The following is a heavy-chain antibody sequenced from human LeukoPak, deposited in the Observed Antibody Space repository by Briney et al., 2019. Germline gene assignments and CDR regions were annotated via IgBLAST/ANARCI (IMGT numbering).Heavy chain of an antibody. CDR1: GYTFTGYY. Sequence: PVASVKVSCKASGYTFTGYYMHWVRQAPGQGLEWMGWINPNSGGTNYAQKFQGWVTMTRDTSISTAYMELSRLRSDDTAVYYCARDFFGGRYCSGGSCYSGFYYYYGMDVWGQGTTVSVSS. CDR3: ARDFFGGRYCSGGSCYSGFYYYYGMDV. CDR2: INPNSGGT. J-gene: IGHJ6*02. V-gene: IGHV1-2*04. D-gene: IGHD2-15*01.